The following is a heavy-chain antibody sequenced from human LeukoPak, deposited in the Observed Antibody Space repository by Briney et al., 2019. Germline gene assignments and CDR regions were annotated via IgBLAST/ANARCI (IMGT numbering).Heavy chain of an antibody. D-gene: IGHD6-19*01. CDR3: ARDMGAPKSSGWSMRYYYYYYGMDV. Sequence: ASVKVSCKASGYTFTGYGISWLRQAPGQGLEWMAWISTSSGNTHYAQKFQGRVTMTTDTSTSTASMDLRSLRSDDTAVYYCARDMGAPKSSGWSMRYYYYYYGMDVWGQGTTVTVSS. CDR2: ISTSSGNT. CDR1: GYTFTGYG. J-gene: IGHJ6*02. V-gene: IGHV1-18*01.